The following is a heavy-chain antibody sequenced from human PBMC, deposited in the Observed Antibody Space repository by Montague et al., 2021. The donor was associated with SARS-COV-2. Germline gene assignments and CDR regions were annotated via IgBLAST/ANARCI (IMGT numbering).Heavy chain of an antibody. D-gene: IGHD2-15*01. CDR1: GGSISSFY. CDR3: ARNYSATLPADY. CDR2: ISDSGST. J-gene: IGHJ4*02. V-gene: IGHV4-59*08. Sequence: SETLSLTCTVSGGSISSFYWSWFRQPPGKGLEWIGYISDSGSTNYNPSLTSRVTMSVDTSKNQFSLKVNSVTAADTAVYYCARNYSATLPADYWGQGTLVTVSS.